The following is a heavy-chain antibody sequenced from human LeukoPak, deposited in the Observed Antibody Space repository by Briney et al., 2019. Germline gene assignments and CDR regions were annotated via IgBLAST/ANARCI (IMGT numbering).Heavy chain of an antibody. D-gene: IGHD4-23*01. CDR3: ARVGPTVVTLGGFAY. CDR2: INYNFGKA. Sequence: GGSVTVSRKGSGGTFSRYASSWVGQAGGQGMEGMGGINYNFGKANYEQKFQGRVTINADEYRSTDYREVSRLREEDTAGYDCARVGPTVVTLGGFAYWGQGTLVTASS. V-gene: IGHV1-69*13. CDR1: GGTFSRYA. J-gene: IGHJ4*02.